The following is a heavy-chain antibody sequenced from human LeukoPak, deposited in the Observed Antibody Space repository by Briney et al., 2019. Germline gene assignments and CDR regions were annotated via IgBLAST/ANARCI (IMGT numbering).Heavy chain of an antibody. CDR2: IYYSGST. CDR1: GGSISSYY. V-gene: IGHV4-59*07. Sequence: PSDTLSLTCTVSGGSISSYYWSWIRQPPGKGLEWIGYIYYSGSTNYNPSLKSRVTISVDTSKNQFSLKLSSVTAADTAVYYCARGPYGAVAYNWFDPWGQGTLVTVSS. D-gene: IGHD6-19*01. J-gene: IGHJ5*02. CDR3: ARGPYGAVAYNWFDP.